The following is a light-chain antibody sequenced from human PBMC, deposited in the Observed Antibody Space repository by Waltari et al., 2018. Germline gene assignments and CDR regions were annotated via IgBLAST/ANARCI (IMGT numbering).Light chain of an antibody. CDR3: SSYTSSTVV. CDR1: SSDVGGYKY. J-gene: IGLJ3*02. V-gene: IGLV2-14*03. Sequence: QSALTQPASVSGSPGQSITISCTGTSSDVGGYKYVSSYQQHPGKAPKLLIYDVSNRPSGVSNRFSGSKSGNTASLTISGLQAADEADYYCSSYTSSTVVFGGGTKLTVL. CDR2: DVS.